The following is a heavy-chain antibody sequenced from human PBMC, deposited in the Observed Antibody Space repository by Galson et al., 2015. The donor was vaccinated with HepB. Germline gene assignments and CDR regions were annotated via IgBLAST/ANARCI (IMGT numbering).Heavy chain of an antibody. CDR1: GYTFTSYG. J-gene: IGHJ4*02. Sequence: QSGAEVKKPGASVKVSCKASGYTFTSYGISWVRQAPGQGLEWMGWISAYNGNTNYAQKLQGRVTMTPDTSTSTAYMELRSLRSDDTAVYYCARAPTILLWFGEGGDYWGQGTLVTVSS. CDR3: ARAPTILLWFGEGGDY. D-gene: IGHD3-10*01. V-gene: IGHV1-18*04. CDR2: ISAYNGNT.